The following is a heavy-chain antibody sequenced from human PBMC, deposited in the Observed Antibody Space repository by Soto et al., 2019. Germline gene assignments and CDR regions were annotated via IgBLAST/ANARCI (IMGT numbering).Heavy chain of an antibody. J-gene: IGHJ5*02. CDR1: CYTFTSYG. CDR3: ARDYSSSSVWFDP. Sequence: SGEVSCKASCYTFTSYGISWVRQAPGQGLEWMGWISAYNGNTNYAQKLQGRVTMTTDTSTSTAYMELRSLRSDDTAVYYCARDYSSSSVWFDPWGQGTLVTVSS. D-gene: IGHD6-6*01. V-gene: IGHV1-18*01. CDR2: ISAYNGNT.